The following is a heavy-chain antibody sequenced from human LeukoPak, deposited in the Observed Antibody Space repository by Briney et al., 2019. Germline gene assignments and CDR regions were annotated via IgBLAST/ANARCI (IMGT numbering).Heavy chain of an antibody. CDR1: GGSISSYY. CDR2: IYYSGST. Sequence: SETLSLTCTVSGGSISSYYWSWIRQPPGKGLEWIGYIYYSGSTYYNPSLKSRVTISVDTSKNQFSLKLSSVTAADAAVYYCARDIPGNSGRNFDYWGQGTLVTVSS. V-gene: IGHV4-59*12. J-gene: IGHJ4*02. D-gene: IGHD4-23*01. CDR3: ARDIPGNSGRNFDY.